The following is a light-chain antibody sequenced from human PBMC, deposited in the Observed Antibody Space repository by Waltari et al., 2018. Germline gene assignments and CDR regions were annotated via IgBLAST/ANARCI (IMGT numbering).Light chain of an antibody. J-gene: IGLJ3*02. CDR3: SSYTSSSTGV. V-gene: IGLV2-14*01. CDR2: DVS. CDR1: SSDVGGYNY. Sequence: QSALTQPASVSGSPGQSITISCTGTSSDVGGYNYVSWYQQHPGKAPKLMIYDVSKRPSGVSSRFSGSRSGTTASLTIAGLQAEDEADYYCSSYTSSSTGVFGGGTKLTVL.